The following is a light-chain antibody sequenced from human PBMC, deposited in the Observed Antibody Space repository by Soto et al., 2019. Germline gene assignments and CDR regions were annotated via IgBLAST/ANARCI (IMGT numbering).Light chain of an antibody. Sequence: EIVLTQSPATLSSFPGDRVTLSCRASQYINTRLAWYQHRPGQAPRLLIYQTSIRAAGIQARFSASGSGTDFTPPITDLQPEDFSLYYCHQRKSWTRTFGQGTKGNI. CDR1: QYINTR. V-gene: IGKV3-11*01. J-gene: IGKJ3*01. CDR2: QTS. CDR3: HQRKSWTRT.